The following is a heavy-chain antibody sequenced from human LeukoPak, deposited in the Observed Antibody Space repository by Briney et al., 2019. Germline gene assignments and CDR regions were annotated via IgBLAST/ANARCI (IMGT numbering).Heavy chain of an antibody. CDR3: AREPGGSMGALDY. CDR2: IIPIFGTA. J-gene: IGHJ4*02. D-gene: IGHD2-15*01. V-gene: IGHV1-69*05. CDR1: GGTFSSYA. Sequence: SVKVSCKASGGTFSSYAISWVRQAPGQGLEWMGGIIPIFGTANYAQKFQGRVTITTDESTSTAYMELSSLRSEDTAVYYCAREPGGSMGALDYWGQGTLVSVSS.